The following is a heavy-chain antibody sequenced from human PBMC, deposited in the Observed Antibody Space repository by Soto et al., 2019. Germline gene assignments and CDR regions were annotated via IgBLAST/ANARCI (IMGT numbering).Heavy chain of an antibody. Sequence: QVQLVESGGGVVQPGRSLKLSCAASGFDFSSYGMHWVRQAPGKGLEWVAVTSYDGSNKYYVDSVKGRFTISRDNTKSTLYLQMNSLRAEDTAVYYCAKSHPITVISLDYWGQGILVTVSS. J-gene: IGHJ4*02. D-gene: IGHD3-16*02. CDR2: TSYDGSNK. CDR3: AKSHPITVISLDY. V-gene: IGHV3-30*18. CDR1: GFDFSSYG.